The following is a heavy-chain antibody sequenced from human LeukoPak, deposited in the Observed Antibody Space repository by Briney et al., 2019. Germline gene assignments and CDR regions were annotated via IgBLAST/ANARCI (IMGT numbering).Heavy chain of an antibody. D-gene: IGHD3-10*01. CDR3: ARHAYYYGSGSYYGFWFDP. V-gene: IGHV4-39*01. CDR1: GGSISTSNYY. Sequence: SETLSLTCTVSGGSISTSNYYWGWIRQPPGKGLEWIGSIYYSGSTYYNPSLKSRVTISVDTSKNQFSLKLSSVTAADTAVYYCARHAYYYGSGSYYGFWFDPWGQGTLVTVSS. CDR2: IYYSGST. J-gene: IGHJ5*02.